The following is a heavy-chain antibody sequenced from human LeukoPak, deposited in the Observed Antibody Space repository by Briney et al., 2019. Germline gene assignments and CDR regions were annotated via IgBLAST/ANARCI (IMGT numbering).Heavy chain of an antibody. V-gene: IGHV3-23*01. D-gene: IGHD3-10*01. Sequence: PGGSLRLSCAASGFTFSTYVMTWVRQAPGEGLEWVSAILGSGGGTYYTDSVKGRFPISRDNSKNTLYLQMNSLRAEDTAVYYCATTPGAYYYYHMDVWGQGTTVTVSS. CDR2: ILGSGGGT. CDR3: ATTPGAYYYYHMDV. CDR1: GFTFSTYV. J-gene: IGHJ6*02.